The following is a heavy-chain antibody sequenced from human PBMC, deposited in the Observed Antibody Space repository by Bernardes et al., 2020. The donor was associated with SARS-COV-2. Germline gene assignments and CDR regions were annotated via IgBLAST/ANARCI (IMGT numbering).Heavy chain of an antibody. Sequence: ASVKVSCKASGYTFTSYHMHWVRQAPGQGLEWMGIINPNGGSRTYAQKFQGRVTMTRDTSTSTVYMELSSLRSEDTAIYYCATSMGRGVSTSPLDYWGQGTLVTVSS. V-gene: IGHV1-46*01. D-gene: IGHD3-10*01. CDR1: GYTFTSYH. J-gene: IGHJ4*02. CDR3: ATSMGRGVSTSPLDY. CDR2: INPNGGSR.